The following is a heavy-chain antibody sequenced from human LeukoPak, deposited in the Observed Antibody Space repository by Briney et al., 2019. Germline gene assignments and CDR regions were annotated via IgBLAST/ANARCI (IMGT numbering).Heavy chain of an antibody. Sequence: GGSLRLSCAASGFTFSSYGMHWVRQAPGKGLEWVAFIRYDGSNKYYADSVKGRLTISRDNAKNSLYLQMNSLRAEDTAVYYCARTYYYDSSGYYEGDYWGQGTLVTVSS. V-gene: IGHV3-30*02. CDR3: ARTYYYDSSGYYEGDY. CDR2: IRYDGSNK. CDR1: GFTFSSYG. J-gene: IGHJ4*02. D-gene: IGHD3-22*01.